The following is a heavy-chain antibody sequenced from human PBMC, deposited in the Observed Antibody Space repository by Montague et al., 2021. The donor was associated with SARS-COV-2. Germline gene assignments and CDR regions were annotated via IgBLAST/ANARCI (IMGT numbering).Heavy chain of an antibody. CDR2: IFHCGRT. D-gene: IGHD3-22*01. V-gene: IGHV4-59*01. J-gene: IGHJ6*02. CDR1: GGSIDSFY. CDR3: ARGGYYDNTGYYSDYYYNMDV. Sequence: SETLSLTCTVSGGSIDSFYWSWIRRPPGKGLEWIGCIFHCGRTYYNPSLKSRVSMSVDTSKNQVSLRLSSLTAADTAVYYCARGGYYDNTGYYSDYYYNMDVWGQGTTVTVSS.